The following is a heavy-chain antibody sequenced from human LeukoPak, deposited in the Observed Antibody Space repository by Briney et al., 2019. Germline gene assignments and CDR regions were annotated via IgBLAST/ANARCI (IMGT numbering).Heavy chain of an antibody. D-gene: IGHD3-16*01. CDR1: GFTFSSYA. V-gene: IGHV3-30*01. CDR3: ARDQGSLPVWFYYYMDV. J-gene: IGHJ6*03. Sequence: QPGGSLRLSCVASGFTFSSYAMHWVRQAPGKGLEWLAVISYDGTNKYYADSVKGRFTITRANSRNPLYLQMNSLRDEDTAVYYCARDQGSLPVWFYYYMDVWGSGTTVTVSS. CDR2: ISYDGTNK.